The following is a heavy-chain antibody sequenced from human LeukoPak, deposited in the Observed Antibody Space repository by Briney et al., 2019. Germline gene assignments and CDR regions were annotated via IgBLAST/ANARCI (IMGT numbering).Heavy chain of an antibody. CDR3: ARALGGYCSGGSCRNWFDP. Sequence: GASVKVSCKASGYTFTSYYMHWVRQAPGQGLEWTGIINPSGGSTSYAQKFQGRVTMTRDTSTSTVYMELSSLRSEDTAVYYCARALGGYCSGGSCRNWFDPWGQGTLVTVSS. CDR1: GYTFTSYY. D-gene: IGHD2-15*01. CDR2: INPSGGST. J-gene: IGHJ5*02. V-gene: IGHV1-46*01.